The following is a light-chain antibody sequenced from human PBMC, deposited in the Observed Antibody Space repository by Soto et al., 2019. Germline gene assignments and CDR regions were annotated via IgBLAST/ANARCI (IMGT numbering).Light chain of an antibody. V-gene: IGKV3-11*01. CDR3: QQRSNWPPEVT. J-gene: IGKJ3*01. CDR2: DAS. Sequence: EIVLTQSPDTLSLSPGERATLSCRASQSVRSSLAWYQQKPGQAPRLLIYDASNRATGIPARFSGSGSGTAFTLTISSLEPDDFAVYYCQQRSNWPPEVTFGPGTKVDI. CDR1: QSVRSS.